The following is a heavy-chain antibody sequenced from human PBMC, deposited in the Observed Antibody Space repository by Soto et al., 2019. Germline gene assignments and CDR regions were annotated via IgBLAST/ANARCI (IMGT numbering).Heavy chain of an antibody. CDR3: ARDLGWAFDS. CDR2: ISGGGRPI. CDR1: GFTFSTFS. Sequence: EVQLVESGGGSVQPGGSLRLSCAASGFTFSTFSMNWVRQAPGRGLEWISYISGGGRPISYADSVKGRFTISRDNAKNSLYLQMHSLPDEDTAVYYCARDLGWAFDSWGQGTRVTVSS. D-gene: IGHD6-19*01. J-gene: IGHJ4*02. V-gene: IGHV3-48*02.